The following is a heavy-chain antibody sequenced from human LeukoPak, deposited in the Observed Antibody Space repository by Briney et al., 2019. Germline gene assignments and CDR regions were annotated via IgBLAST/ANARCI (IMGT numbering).Heavy chain of an antibody. CDR3: ARTTYYDSSGYYPPFDY. D-gene: IGHD3-22*01. V-gene: IGHV4-39*07. CDR2: ISHSGST. J-gene: IGHJ4*02. Sequence: PSETLSLICTVFGGSISSSSYFWGWIRQPAGKGLEWIGSISHSGSTYYNPSLKSRVTISVDTSKNQFSLKLSSVTAADTAMYYCARTTYYDSSGYYPPFDYWGQGTLVTVSS. CDR1: GGSISSSSYF.